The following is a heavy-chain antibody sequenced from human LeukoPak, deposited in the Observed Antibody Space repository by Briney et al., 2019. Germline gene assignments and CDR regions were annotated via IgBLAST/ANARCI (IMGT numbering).Heavy chain of an antibody. Sequence: GGSLRLSCAASGFTFSSSAMNWVRQAPGKGLEWVSGISDSGANTYYADSVKGRFTISRDNSKNTLYLQMNSLRAEDTAVYYCAKSGSGWRIHYFDYWGQGTLVTVSS. J-gene: IGHJ4*02. D-gene: IGHD6-19*01. CDR2: ISDSGANT. CDR1: GFTFSSSA. V-gene: IGHV3-23*01. CDR3: AKSGSGWRIHYFDY.